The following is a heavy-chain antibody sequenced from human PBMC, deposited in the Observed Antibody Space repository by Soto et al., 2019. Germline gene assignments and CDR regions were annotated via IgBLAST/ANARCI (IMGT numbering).Heavy chain of an antibody. D-gene: IGHD1-1*01. Sequence: QVQLQESGPGLVEPSQTLSLTCTVSGGSISSAGYYWSWIRQRPGKGLEWIGYIYFSGVTYYNPSVESRVTISVDTSKNQFSLRLSSVTAADTAVYYCARDPWRTPPEAAFDVWGQGTKVTVSS. CDR2: IYFSGVT. V-gene: IGHV4-31*03. CDR3: ARDPWRTPPEAAFDV. J-gene: IGHJ3*01. CDR1: GGSISSAGYY.